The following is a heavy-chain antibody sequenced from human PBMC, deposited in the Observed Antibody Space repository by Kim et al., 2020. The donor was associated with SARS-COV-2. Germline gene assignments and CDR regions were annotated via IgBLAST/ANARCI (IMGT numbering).Heavy chain of an antibody. D-gene: IGHD6-13*01. J-gene: IGHJ3*02. CDR2: ISSSSSYI. V-gene: IGHV3-21*01. CDR1: GFTFSSYS. CDR3: ARDFYQFRGAAATDAFDI. Sequence: GGSLRLSCAASGFTFSSYSMNWVRQAPGKGLEWVSSISSSSSYIYYADSVKGRFTISRDNAKNSLYLQMNSLRAEDTAVYYCARDFYQFRGAAATDAFDIWGQGTMVTVSS.